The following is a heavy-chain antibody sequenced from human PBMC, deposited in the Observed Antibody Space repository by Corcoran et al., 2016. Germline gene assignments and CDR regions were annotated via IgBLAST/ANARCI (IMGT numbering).Heavy chain of an antibody. J-gene: IGHJ4*02. Sequence: QVQLQQSGPGLVKPAQTLSLTCAISGDSVSSNSAAWNWIRRSPSRGLEWLGRTYYRSKWSRDYAPSVKGRITINPDTSKNQFSLHLNSVTPEDTAVYYGARGGQVPHFQYWGQGTLVTVSS. CDR1: GDSVSSNSAA. CDR2: TYYRSKWSR. D-gene: IGHD5-12*01. V-gene: IGHV6-1*01. CDR3: ARGGQVPHFQY.